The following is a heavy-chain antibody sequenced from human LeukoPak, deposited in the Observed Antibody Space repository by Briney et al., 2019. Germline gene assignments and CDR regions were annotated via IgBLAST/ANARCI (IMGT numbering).Heavy chain of an antibody. D-gene: IGHD4-23*01. J-gene: IGHJ3*02. V-gene: IGHV3-53*01. CDR2: IYSGGST. CDR3: AKAGNSAAFDI. Sequence: GGSLRLSCAVSGFTVSSNYMSWVRQAPGKGLEWVSVIYSGGSTYYADSVKGRFTISRDNSKNTLYLQMNSLRAEDTAVYYCAKAGNSAAFDIWGQGTMVTVSS. CDR1: GFTVSSNY.